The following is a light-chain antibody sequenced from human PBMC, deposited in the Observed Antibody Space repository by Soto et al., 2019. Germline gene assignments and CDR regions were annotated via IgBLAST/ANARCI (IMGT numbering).Light chain of an antibody. Sequence: DTEIPQSHSSLSASVGDRISISCRASQTVSTYLNWYQQKPGKAPTLLISATSTLQSGVPSRFSGSGSGTDFTLTISSLEPDDFAVYYCQQRSNWQITFAQGTRPEI. J-gene: IGKJ5*01. CDR3: QQRSNWQIT. CDR1: QTVSTY. V-gene: IGKV1-39*01. CDR2: ATS.